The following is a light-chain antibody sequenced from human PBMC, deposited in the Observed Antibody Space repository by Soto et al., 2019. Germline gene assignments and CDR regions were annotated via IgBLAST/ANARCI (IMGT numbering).Light chain of an antibody. CDR1: TGTVTSGHF. J-gene: IGLJ2*01. CDR3: FLSYSGTVV. V-gene: IGLV7-46*01. Sequence: QAVVTQEPSLTVSPGGTVTLTCGSSTGTVTSGHFPYWFQQKPGQAPRTLIYDTNNRHSWTPARFSGSLLGDRAALTLSGAQPEDEADYYCFLSYSGTVVFGGGTKLTVL. CDR2: DTN.